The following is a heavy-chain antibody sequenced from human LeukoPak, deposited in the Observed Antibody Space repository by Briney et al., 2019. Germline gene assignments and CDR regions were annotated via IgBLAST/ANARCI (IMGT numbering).Heavy chain of an antibody. D-gene: IGHD6-13*01. J-gene: IGHJ4*02. V-gene: IGHV3-30*02. CDR1: GFTFSSYS. CDR2: IRYDGSNK. Sequence: GGSLRLSCAASGFTFSSYSMNWVRQAPGKGLEWVAFIRYDGSNKYYADSVKGRFIISRDNSKNTLYLQMNSLRAEDTAVYYCAKELGIAPAGFDYWGQGTLVTVSS. CDR3: AKELGIAPAGFDY.